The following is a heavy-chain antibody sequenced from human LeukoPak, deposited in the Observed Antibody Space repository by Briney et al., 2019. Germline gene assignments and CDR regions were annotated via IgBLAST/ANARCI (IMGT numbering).Heavy chain of an antibody. CDR1: GFTFGDYP. Sequence: GGSLRLSCTASGFTFGDYPMTWVRQAPGKGLEWVGFIRSKAYGGTTEYAASAKGRFTISRDDSKSIAYLQMNSLKTEDTAVYYCTWQWPIFDYWGQGTLVTVSS. J-gene: IGHJ4*02. CDR3: TWQWPIFDY. CDR2: IRSKAYGGTT. D-gene: IGHD6-19*01. V-gene: IGHV3-49*04.